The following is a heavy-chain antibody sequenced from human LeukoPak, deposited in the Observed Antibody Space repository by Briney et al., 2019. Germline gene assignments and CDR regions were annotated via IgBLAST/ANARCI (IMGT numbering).Heavy chain of an antibody. D-gene: IGHD3-10*01. CDR1: GFSLSNYG. CDR3: AKLMDYYGSGSFDY. V-gene: IGHV3-23*01. Sequence: PGGSLRLSCEASGFSLSNYGMTWVRQAPGKRLEWVSTIVGRNGDTYYTDSVKGRFTISRDISKNSVYLQMSSLRGDDTAVYYCAKLMDYYGSGSFDYWGQGTLVTVSS. CDR2: IVGRNGDT. J-gene: IGHJ4*02.